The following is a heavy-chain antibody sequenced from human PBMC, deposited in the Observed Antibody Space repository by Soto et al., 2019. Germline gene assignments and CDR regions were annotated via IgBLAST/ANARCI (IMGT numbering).Heavy chain of an antibody. CDR1: GFTFRRYW. CDR2: INVDGSDI. CDR3: VREEYGGSYYFDH. Sequence: GGSLRLSCAASGFTFRRYWMSWVRQAPGKGLVWVSRINVDGSDIDYADSVKGRFTFSRDNAKNTLYLQMNSLRAEDTAVYYCVREEYGGSYYFDHWGQGTQVTVSS. D-gene: IGHD3-16*01. V-gene: IGHV3-74*01. J-gene: IGHJ4*02.